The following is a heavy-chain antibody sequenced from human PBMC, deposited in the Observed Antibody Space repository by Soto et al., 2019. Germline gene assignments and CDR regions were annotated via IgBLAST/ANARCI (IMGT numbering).Heavy chain of an antibody. Sequence: QVQLVQSGAEVKKPGSSVKVSCKASGGTFSSYAFSWVRQAPGHGLEWMGGIFPIFGTANYAQNFQGRVTITADESTSTSYMELSRLRSDDTAVYYCARAGYNWNYWGMDVWGQGTTVTVSS. CDR3: ARAGYNWNYWGMDV. D-gene: IGHD1-7*01. CDR1: GGTFSSYA. J-gene: IGHJ6*02. V-gene: IGHV1-69*01. CDR2: IFPIFGTA.